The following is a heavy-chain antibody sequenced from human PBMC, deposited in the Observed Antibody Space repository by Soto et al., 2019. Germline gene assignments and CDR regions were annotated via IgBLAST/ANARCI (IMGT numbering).Heavy chain of an antibody. Sequence: SLRLSCSASGFVFGDYAVTWVRQAPGKGLEWVGVVRSETYGGSTEYAASVKGRFRISRDDSESIAYLQMTGLKTDDTAVYYCTRGRGTSGWYADYWGKGILVTVSS. D-gene: IGHD6-13*01. CDR2: VRSETYGGST. CDR1: GFVFGDYA. CDR3: TRGRGTSGWYADY. J-gene: IGHJ4*02. V-gene: IGHV3-49*04.